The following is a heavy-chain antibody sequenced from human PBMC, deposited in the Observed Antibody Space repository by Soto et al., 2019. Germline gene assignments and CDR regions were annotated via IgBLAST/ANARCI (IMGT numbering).Heavy chain of an antibody. CDR2: IYYSGST. J-gene: IGHJ4*02. V-gene: IGHV4-39*01. Sequence: SETLSLTCTVSGGSISSSSYYWGWIRQPPGKGLEWIGSIYYSGSTYYNPSLKSRVTISVHTSKNQFSLKLSSVTAADTAVYYCARLNVGATTRPFDYWGQGTLVTVSS. D-gene: IGHD1-26*01. CDR3: ARLNVGATTRPFDY. CDR1: GGSISSSSYY.